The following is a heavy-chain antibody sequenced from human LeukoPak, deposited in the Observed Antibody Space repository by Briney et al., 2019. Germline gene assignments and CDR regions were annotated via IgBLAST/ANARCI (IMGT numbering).Heavy chain of an antibody. V-gene: IGHV4-59*01. Sequence: SETLSLTCTVSGGSISRYYWSWIRQPPGKGLEWIGYIYSSGSTNYNPSLKSRVTISVDTSKNQFSLKLSSVTAADTAVYYCARERVTMVRGVIIRYFDYWGQGTLVTVSS. D-gene: IGHD3-10*01. J-gene: IGHJ4*02. CDR1: GGSISRYY. CDR3: ARERVTMVRGVIIRYFDY. CDR2: IYSSGST.